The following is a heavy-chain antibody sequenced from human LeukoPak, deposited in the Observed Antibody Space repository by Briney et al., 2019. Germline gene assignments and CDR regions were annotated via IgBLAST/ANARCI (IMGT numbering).Heavy chain of an antibody. Sequence: PSETLSLTCTVSGGAVISSSYYWGWIRQPPGKGLEWIGSLSYSGTTYYNPSLESRVTISLDTSKKQLSLKVNSVTAADTAVYYCARVKGSNWLDPWGQGTLVTVSS. CDR3: ARVKGSNWLDP. V-gene: IGHV4-39*07. J-gene: IGHJ5*02. D-gene: IGHD6-6*01. CDR2: LSYSGTT. CDR1: GGAVISSSYY.